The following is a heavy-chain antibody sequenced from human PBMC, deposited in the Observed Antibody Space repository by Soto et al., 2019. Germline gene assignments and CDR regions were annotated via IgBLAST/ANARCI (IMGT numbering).Heavy chain of an antibody. J-gene: IGHJ6*03. CDR2: IYPGDSDT. D-gene: IGHD2-2*01. CDR3: ARQVPAEARSHYYYYYMDV. Sequence: GESLKISCKGSGYSFTSYWIGWVRQMPGKGLEWMGIIYPGDSDTRYSPSFQGQVTISADKSISTAYLQWSSLKASDTAMYYCARQVPAEARSHYYYYYMDVWGKGTTVTVSS. CDR1: GYSFTSYW. V-gene: IGHV5-51*01.